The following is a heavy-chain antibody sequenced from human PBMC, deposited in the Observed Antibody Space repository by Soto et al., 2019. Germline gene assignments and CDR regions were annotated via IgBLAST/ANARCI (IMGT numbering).Heavy chain of an antibody. D-gene: IGHD6-6*01. CDR2: IRTEAHSYAT. CDR3: TRTSQLAAFDY. Sequence: PGWSLRLSCASSGFTFIVSAIHWVRQASGKGLEWVGRIRTEAHSYATAYAASVKGRFTISRDDSKNTAYLQINSLKAEDTAVYYCTRTSQLAAFDYWGQGTLVTAPQ. CDR1: GFTFIVSA. V-gene: IGHV3-73*01. J-gene: IGHJ4*02.